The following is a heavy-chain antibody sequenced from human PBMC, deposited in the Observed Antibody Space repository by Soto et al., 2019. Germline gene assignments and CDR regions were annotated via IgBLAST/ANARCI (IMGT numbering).Heavy chain of an antibody. D-gene: IGHD4-4*01. V-gene: IGHV4-59*01. Sequence: QVHLQESGPGLVKPSDTLSLTCSVSGRSMSSNYWSWIRQSPDKGLEWLGYVFYGGTDYNPSLEGQVSMSVETSKSQFSLKLTSVTDADRAVYYCASYRGAFYFDHWGQGLLVTVSS. CDR2: VFYGGT. CDR3: ASYRGAFYFDH. J-gene: IGHJ4*02. CDR1: GRSMSSNY.